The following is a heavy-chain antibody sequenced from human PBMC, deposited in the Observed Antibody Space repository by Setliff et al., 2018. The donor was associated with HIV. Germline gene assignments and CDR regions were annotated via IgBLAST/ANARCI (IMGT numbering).Heavy chain of an antibody. CDR3: ARDRESSSSWYQIYFDYYMDV. Sequence: ASVKVSCKASGYTFTSYYMHWVRQAPGQGLEWMGIINPSGGSTSYAQKFQGRVTMTRDTSTSTVYMELNSLRAEDTAVYYCARDRESSSSWYQIYFDYYMDVWGKGTTVTVSS. D-gene: IGHD6-13*01. V-gene: IGHV1-46*01. CDR2: INPSGGST. CDR1: GYTFTSYY. J-gene: IGHJ6*03.